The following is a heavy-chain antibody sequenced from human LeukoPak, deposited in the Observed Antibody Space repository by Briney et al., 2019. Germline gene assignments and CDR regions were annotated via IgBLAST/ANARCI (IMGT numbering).Heavy chain of an antibody. Sequence: PGGSLRLSCAASGFTFSGSAMHWVRQASGKGLEWVGRIRSKANSYATAYAASVKGRFTISRDDSKNTAYLQMNSLRAEDTAVYYCARRELERPFGYWGQGTLVTVSS. CDR3: ARRELERPFGY. J-gene: IGHJ4*02. CDR2: IRSKANSYAT. D-gene: IGHD1-1*01. CDR1: GFTFSGSA. V-gene: IGHV3-73*01.